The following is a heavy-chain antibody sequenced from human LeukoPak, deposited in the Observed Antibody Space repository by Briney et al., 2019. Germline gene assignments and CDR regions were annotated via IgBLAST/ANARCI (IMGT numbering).Heavy chain of an antibody. CDR3: ARSEWELLGAFDI. CDR2: ISYDGSNK. CDR1: GFTFSSYA. J-gene: IGHJ3*02. Sequence: GGSLRLSCAASGFTFSSYAMHWVRQAPGKGLEWVALISYDGSNKYYADSVKGRFTISRDNSKNTLYLQMNSLRAEDTAVYYCARSEWELLGAFDIWGQGTMVTVSS. D-gene: IGHD1-26*01. V-gene: IGHV3-30-3*01.